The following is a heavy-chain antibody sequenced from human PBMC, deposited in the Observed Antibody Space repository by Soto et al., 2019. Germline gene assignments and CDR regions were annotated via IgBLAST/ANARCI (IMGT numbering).Heavy chain of an antibody. Sequence: PGGSLRLSCAASGFVFEMYWMHWVRQTPGKGPEWVSRIRDDGARTDYADSVKGRFTISRDNAKNSLYLQMNSLRAEDTAVYYCHRGTPPTSVGTGAFWGRGALATVAS. CDR1: GFVFEMYW. V-gene: IGHV3-74*01. CDR2: IRDDGART. D-gene: IGHD6-13*01. CDR3: HRGTPPTSVGTGAF. J-gene: IGHJ4*02.